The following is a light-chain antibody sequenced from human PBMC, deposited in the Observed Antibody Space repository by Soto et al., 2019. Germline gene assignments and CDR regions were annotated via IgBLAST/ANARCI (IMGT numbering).Light chain of an antibody. V-gene: IGLV2-14*01. CDR2: DVT. CDR1: SSDVGGYND. Sequence: QSALTQPASVSGSPGQSITISCTGTSSDVGGYNDVSWYRQYPGKAPKVMIYDVTNRPSGVSNRFSGSKSGNRASLTISGLQAEDEADYYCSSYTSRSEGVVLGGGTKLTVL. CDR3: SSYTSRSEGVV. J-gene: IGLJ3*02.